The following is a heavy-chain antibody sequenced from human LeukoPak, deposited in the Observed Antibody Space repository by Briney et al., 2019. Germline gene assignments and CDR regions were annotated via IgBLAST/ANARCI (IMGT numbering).Heavy chain of an antibody. J-gene: IGHJ5*02. CDR2: TYYRSKLYN. CDR1: GDSISSNSAA. Sequence: SQTLSLTCALSGDSISSNSAAWNWIRQSPSRGLEWLGRTYYRSKLYNDYAVSVKSRITINPDTSKNQFSLQLNSVTPKDTAVYYCARISGYDYYNWFDPWGQGTLVTVSS. V-gene: IGHV6-1*01. D-gene: IGHD5-12*01. CDR3: ARISGYDYYNWFDP.